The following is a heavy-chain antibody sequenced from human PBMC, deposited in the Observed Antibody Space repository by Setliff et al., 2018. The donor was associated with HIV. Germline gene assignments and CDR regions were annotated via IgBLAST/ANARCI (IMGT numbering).Heavy chain of an antibody. CDR3: ARGLYGDYGGDLNWLDP. Sequence: ASVKVSCKASGYTFINYAMNWVRQAPGQGLEWMGWINTHTGSPTYAQAFTGRFVFSVDTSVSTAYLQISSLKAEDTAVYYCARGLYGDYGGDLNWLDPWGHGTRVTVSS. V-gene: IGHV7-4-1*02. J-gene: IGHJ5*02. CDR1: GYTFINYA. D-gene: IGHD4-17*01. CDR2: INTHTGSP.